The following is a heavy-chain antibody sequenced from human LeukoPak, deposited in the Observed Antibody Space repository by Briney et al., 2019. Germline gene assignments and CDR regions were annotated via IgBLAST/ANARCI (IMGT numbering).Heavy chain of an antibody. J-gene: IGHJ5*02. CDR3: AREGRAGIQLWFVFDP. D-gene: IGHD5-18*01. CDR1: GYTFTSYA. Sequence: ASVKVSCKASGYTFTSYAIHWVRQAPGQRLEWMGWISAGNGNTKYSQNFQGRVTFISNTSATTAFMELSSLRSEDTAVYYCAREGRAGIQLWFVFDPWGQGTLVTVSS. CDR2: ISAGNGNT. V-gene: IGHV1-3*01.